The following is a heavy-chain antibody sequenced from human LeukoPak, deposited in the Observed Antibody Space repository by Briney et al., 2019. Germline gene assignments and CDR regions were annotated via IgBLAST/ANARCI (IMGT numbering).Heavy chain of an antibody. CDR3: ARKGATVDY. D-gene: IGHD1-26*01. CDR2: IYYSGST. CDR1: GGSISSSSYY. J-gene: IGHJ4*02. V-gene: IGHV4-39*01. Sequence: SETLSLTCTVSGGSISSSSYYWGWIRQPPGKGLEWIGSIYYSGSTYYNPSLESRVTISVDTSKNQFSLKLSSVTAADTAVYYCARKGATVDYWGQGTLVTVSS.